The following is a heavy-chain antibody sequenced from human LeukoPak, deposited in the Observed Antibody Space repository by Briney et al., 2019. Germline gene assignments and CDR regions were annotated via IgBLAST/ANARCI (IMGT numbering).Heavy chain of an antibody. CDR1: GYTFTSYG. CDR3: ARGGGTGNY. V-gene: IGHV1-69*04. CDR2: IIPILGIA. J-gene: IGHJ4*02. D-gene: IGHD1-14*01. Sequence: GASVKVSCKASGYTFTSYGISWVRQAPGQGLGWMGRIIPILGIANYAQKFQGRVTITADKSTSTAYMELSSMRSEDTAVYYCARGGGTGNYWGQGTLVTVSS.